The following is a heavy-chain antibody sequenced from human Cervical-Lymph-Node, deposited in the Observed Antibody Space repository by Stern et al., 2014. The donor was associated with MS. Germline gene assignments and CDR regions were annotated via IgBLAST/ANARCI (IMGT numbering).Heavy chain of an antibody. CDR2: IDWANDK. D-gene: IGHD6-19*01. Sequence: QITLKESGPALVKPTQTLTLTCTFSGFSLSTGGMFVNWIRQPPGKALEWLAVIDWANDKSYSTSLKSRLTISKDTSQNQVVLTMSNMAPMDTATYYCARMTGCSSACRFCVDPWGQGTQVTVSS. V-gene: IGHV2-70*01. CDR1: GFSLSTGGMF. J-gene: IGHJ5*02. CDR3: ARMTGCSSACRFCVDP.